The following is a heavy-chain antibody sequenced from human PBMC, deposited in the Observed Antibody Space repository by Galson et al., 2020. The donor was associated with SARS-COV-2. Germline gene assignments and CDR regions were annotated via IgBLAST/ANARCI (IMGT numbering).Heavy chain of an antibody. D-gene: IGHD3-10*01. V-gene: IGHV1-2*02. CDR1: GYTFTDNY. CDR3: ARDRNYYGSGSYLFDN. Sequence: ASVKVSCKTSGYTFTDNYIQWVRQAPGEGLEWMGWIDPNSGGANHALKFLGRVTMTTDTSIRTAYMELSSLTSDDTAVHYCARDRNYYGSGSYLFDNWGQGTLVSVSS. J-gene: IGHJ4*02. CDR2: IDPNSGGA.